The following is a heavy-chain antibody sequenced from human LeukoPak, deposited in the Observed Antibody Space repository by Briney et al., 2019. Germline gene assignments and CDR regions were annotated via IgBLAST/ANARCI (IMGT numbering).Heavy chain of an antibody. CDR1: GYSFTTYW. CDR2: IYPGDSDT. V-gene: IGHV5-51*01. Sequence: GESLKISCKGSGYSFTTYWIGWVRQMPGKGLEWMGIIYPGDSDTRYSPSFQGQVTISADKSISTAYLQWSSLRASDTAIYFCARHYSEGSGHLDYWGQRTLVTVSS. CDR3: ARHYSEGSGHLDY. D-gene: IGHD3-3*01. J-gene: IGHJ4*02.